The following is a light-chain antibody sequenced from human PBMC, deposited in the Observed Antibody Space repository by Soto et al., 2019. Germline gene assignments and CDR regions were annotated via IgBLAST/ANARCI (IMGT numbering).Light chain of an antibody. V-gene: IGKV3-15*01. Sequence: EVVVTQSPATLSVSPGERATLSCRASQSVSSNLAWYQQKPGQAPSLLIYGASTRATGVPARFSGSGSGTEFTLTIRDLKSEDFAVYYCQQRSSWITFGQGTRVEIK. CDR2: GAS. CDR1: QSVSSN. CDR3: QQRSSWIT. J-gene: IGKJ5*01.